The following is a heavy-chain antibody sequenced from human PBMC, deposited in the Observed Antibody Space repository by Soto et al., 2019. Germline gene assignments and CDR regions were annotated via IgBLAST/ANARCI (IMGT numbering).Heavy chain of an antibody. V-gene: IGHV4-31*11. Sequence: QVQLQESGPGLVKPSQTPSLSSAVSDGSISNGGYYQSWILQHTGKGLRWTGHIYYSGSTYYNPSLRTRVTTSVTASKTQFSLKRTSVTAADTAVYTCARAPLYPDYWGQETLVTVSS. CDR2: IYYSGST. CDR3: ARAPLYPDY. D-gene: IGHD2-2*02. CDR1: DGSISNGGYY. J-gene: IGHJ4*02.